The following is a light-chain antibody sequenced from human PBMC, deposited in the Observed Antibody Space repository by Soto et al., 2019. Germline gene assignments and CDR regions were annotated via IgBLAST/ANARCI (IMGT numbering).Light chain of an antibody. CDR2: GAS. V-gene: IGKV3D-20*02. CDR1: QSVSSSY. Sequence: EIVLTQSPGTLSLSPGERATLSCRASQSVSSSYLAWYQQKPGQAPRLLIYGASSRATGIPDRFSGSGSGTVFTLTITNVAPEDSAVYFCQQRSSWPLTFGGRTKVDVK. CDR3: QQRSSWPLT. J-gene: IGKJ4*01.